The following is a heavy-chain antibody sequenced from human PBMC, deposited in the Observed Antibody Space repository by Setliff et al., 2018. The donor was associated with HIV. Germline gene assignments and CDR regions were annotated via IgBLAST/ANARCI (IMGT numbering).Heavy chain of an antibody. CDR2: IYYTGTT. Sequence: SETLSLTWTVSGGSISTYYWSWIRQPPGKDLEWIGYIYYTGTTNYNPSLKSRVTISVDTSKDHFSLKLSSVTAADTAVYYCARGGRGSGAGFDYWGQGTLVTVSS. CDR1: GGSISTYY. D-gene: IGHD3-10*01. V-gene: IGHV4-59*01. CDR3: ARGGRGSGAGFDY. J-gene: IGHJ4*02.